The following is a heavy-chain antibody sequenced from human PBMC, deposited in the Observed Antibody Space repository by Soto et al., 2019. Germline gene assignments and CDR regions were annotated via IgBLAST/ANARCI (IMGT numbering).Heavy chain of an antibody. D-gene: IGHD3-9*01. CDR1: GFTFSSYA. J-gene: IGHJ6*03. V-gene: IGHV3-23*01. CDR2: ISGSGGST. CDR3: AKEDPELRYFDWLPETYYYYYYMDV. Sequence: EVQLLESGGGLVQPGGSLRLSCAASGFTFSSYAMSWVRQAPGKGLEWVSAISGSGGSTYYADSVKGRFTISRDNSKNTLYLQMNSLRAEDTAVYYCAKEDPELRYFDWLPETYYYYYYMDVWGKGTTVTVSS.